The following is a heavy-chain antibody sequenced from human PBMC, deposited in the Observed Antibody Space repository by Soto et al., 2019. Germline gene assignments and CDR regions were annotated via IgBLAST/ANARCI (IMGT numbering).Heavy chain of an antibody. CDR3: ARAPINTIFGVVPYYYGMDV. CDR2: IYTSGST. D-gene: IGHD3-3*01. V-gene: IGHV4-4*07. CDR1: GGSISSYY. J-gene: IGHJ6*02. Sequence: KAWETLSLTGTVSGGSISSYYWSWIRQPAGKGPEWIGRIYTSGSTNYNPSLKSRVTMSVDTSKNQFSLKLSSVTAADTAVYYCARAPINTIFGVVPYYYGMDVWGQGTTVTVSS.